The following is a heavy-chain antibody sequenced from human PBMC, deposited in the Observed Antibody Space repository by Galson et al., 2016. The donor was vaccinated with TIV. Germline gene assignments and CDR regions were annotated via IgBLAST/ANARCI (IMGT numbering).Heavy chain of an antibody. J-gene: IGHJ4*02. V-gene: IGHV1-24*01. CDR3: ATVAWFPGLSLDN. CDR2: FDPEVGRT. Sequence: SVKVSCKVSGYSLTEVVMHWVRQAPGKGLEWMGGFDPEVGRTIYAQKLQGRVTMTADTSTDTAYMELGSLRFEDTAVYYCATVAWFPGLSLDNRGQGTLVTVSS. D-gene: IGHD3-22*01. CDR1: GYSLTEVV.